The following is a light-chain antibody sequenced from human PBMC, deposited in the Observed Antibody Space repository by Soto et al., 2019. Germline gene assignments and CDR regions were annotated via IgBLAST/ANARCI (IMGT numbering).Light chain of an antibody. CDR1: QSISSW. Sequence: DIQMTHSPSTLSASVGYIVTITFRSSQSISSWLAWFQQKPGKAPKLLMYKASTLESGVPSRFSGSGSGTESTLTITSLQPEDFATYYCQQSYSTPSITFGQGTRLEIK. CDR2: KAS. CDR3: QQSYSTPSIT. V-gene: IGKV1-5*03. J-gene: IGKJ5*01.